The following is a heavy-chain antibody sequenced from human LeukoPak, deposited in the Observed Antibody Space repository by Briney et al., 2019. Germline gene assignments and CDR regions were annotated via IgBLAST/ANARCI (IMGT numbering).Heavy chain of an antibody. CDR2: ISAYNGNT. CDR1: GYTFTSYG. D-gene: IGHD3-10*01. Sequence: ASVKVSCKASGYTFTSYGISWVRQAPGQGLEWMGWISAYNGNTNYAQKLQGRVTMTTDTSTSTAYMELRSLRSDDTVVYYCARGYRGLLWGPYYYYGMDVWGQGTTVTVSS. J-gene: IGHJ6*02. V-gene: IGHV1-18*01. CDR3: ARGYRGLLWGPYYYYGMDV.